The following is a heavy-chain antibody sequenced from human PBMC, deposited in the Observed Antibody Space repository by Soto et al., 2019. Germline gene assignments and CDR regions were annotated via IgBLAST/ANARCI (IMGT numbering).Heavy chain of an antibody. CDR1: DYSIGSGYY. CDR2: IIHSGNT. Sequence: SETLSLTCTFADYSIGSGYYWGWIRQPPGKGLEWIGSIIHSGNTNYNPSLKSRVTMSVDTSKNQFSLKLSSVIAADTAVYYCARDRNSGSRHDAFDILGQRTMVTFSS. J-gene: IGHJ3*02. CDR3: ARDRNSGSRHDAFDI. V-gene: IGHV4-38-2*02. D-gene: IGHD1-26*01.